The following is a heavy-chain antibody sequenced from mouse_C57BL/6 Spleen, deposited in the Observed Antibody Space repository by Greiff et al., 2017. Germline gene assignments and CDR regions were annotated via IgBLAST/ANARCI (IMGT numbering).Heavy chain of an antibody. CDR3: ARHEGSYWYFDV. CDR2: ISNLAYSI. CDR1: GFTFSDYG. J-gene: IGHJ1*03. Sequence: EVKLQESGGGLVQPGGSLKLSCAASGFTFSDYGMAWVRQAPRKGPEWVAFISNLAYSIYYADTVTGRFTISRENAKNTLYLEMSSLRSEDTAMYYCARHEGSYWYFDVWGTGTTVTVSS. D-gene: IGHD1-1*01. V-gene: IGHV5-15*01.